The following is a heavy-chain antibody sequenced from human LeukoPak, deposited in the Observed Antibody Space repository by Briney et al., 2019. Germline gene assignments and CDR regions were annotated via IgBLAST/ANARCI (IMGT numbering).Heavy chain of an antibody. Sequence: GGSLRLSCAASGFTFSSYWMSWVRQAPGKGLEWVANIKHDASEKYFMESLKGRFTISRDNAKNSLYLQMNSLRAEDTAVYYCARDAGFGGIYYFDYWGQGTLVTVSS. CDR3: ARDAGFGGIYYFDY. CDR2: IKHDASEK. V-gene: IGHV3-7*01. D-gene: IGHD3-3*01. CDR1: GFTFSSYW. J-gene: IGHJ4*02.